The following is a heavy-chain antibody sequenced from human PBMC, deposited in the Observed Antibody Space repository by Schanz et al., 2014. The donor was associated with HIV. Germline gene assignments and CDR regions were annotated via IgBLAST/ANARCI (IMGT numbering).Heavy chain of an antibody. D-gene: IGHD5-18*01. CDR1: GSTFTTYY. V-gene: IGHV3-66*01. CDR3: ARGAGDTDGGRI. J-gene: IGHJ3*02. CDR2: VYIGDST. Sequence: VQLVESGGGLVQPGGSLRLSCVASGSTFTTYYMSWVRQAPGKGLEWVSVVYIGDSTFYANSVKGRFTISRDDSKNTLLLQLNSLRAEDTAVYYCARGAGDTDGGRIWGQGTLVTVSS.